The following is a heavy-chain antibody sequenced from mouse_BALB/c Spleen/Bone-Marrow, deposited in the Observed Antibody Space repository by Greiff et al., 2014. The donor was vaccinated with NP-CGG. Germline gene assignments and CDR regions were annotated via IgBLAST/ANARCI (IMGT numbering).Heavy chain of an antibody. CDR3: ASYVYGYYFDY. V-gene: IGHV14-3*02. CDR1: GFNIKDTY. CDR2: IDPANGNT. J-gene: IGHJ2*01. D-gene: IGHD2-2*01. Sequence: VQLKESGAELVKPGASVKLSCTASGFNIKDTYMHWGKQRPEQGLGWIGRIDPANGNTKYDPKFQGKATITADTSSNTAYLQLSSLTSEDTAVYYCASYVYGYYFDYWGQGTTLTVSS.